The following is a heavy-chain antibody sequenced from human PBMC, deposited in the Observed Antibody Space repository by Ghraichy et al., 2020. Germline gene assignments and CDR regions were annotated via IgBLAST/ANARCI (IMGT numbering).Heavy chain of an antibody. CDR3: ARDLGGGWSFDY. D-gene: IGHD6-19*01. J-gene: IGHJ4*02. CDR1: GFIFSGYW. Sequence: GESLNISCAASGFIFSGYWMTWVRQAPGKGPEWVANIKKDGSEKYYVDSVKGRFTISRDNAKNSLYLQMNSLRAEDTAVYYCARDLGGGWSFDYWGQGALVTVSS. CDR2: IKKDGSEK. V-gene: IGHV3-7*01.